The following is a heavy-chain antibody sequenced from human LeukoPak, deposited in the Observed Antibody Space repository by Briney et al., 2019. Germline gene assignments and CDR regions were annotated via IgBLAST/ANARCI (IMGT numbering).Heavy chain of an antibody. D-gene: IGHD3-10*01. Sequence: SETLSLTCTVSGGSISSYYWSWIRQPPGKGLEWIGYIYYSGSTNYNPSLKSLVTISVDTSKNQFSLKLSSVTAADTAVYYCASGSYYYYYMDVWGKGTTVTVSS. J-gene: IGHJ6*03. V-gene: IGHV4-59*01. CDR2: IYYSGST. CDR1: GGSISSYY. CDR3: ASGSYYYYYMDV.